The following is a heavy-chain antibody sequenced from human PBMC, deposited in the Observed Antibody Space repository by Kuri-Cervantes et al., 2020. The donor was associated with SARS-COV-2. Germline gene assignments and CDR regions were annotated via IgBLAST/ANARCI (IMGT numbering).Heavy chain of an antibody. CDR3: ARRSGSYYSYYFDY. J-gene: IGHJ4*02. CDR1: GFTFSSYA. Sequence: GESLKISCAASGFTFSSYAMHWVRQAPGKGLEWVAVISYDGSNKYYADSVKGRFTISRDNSKNTLYLQMNSLRAGDTAVYYCARRSGSYYSYYFDYWGQGTLVTVSS. V-gene: IGHV3-30-3*01. CDR2: ISYDGSNK. D-gene: IGHD1-26*01.